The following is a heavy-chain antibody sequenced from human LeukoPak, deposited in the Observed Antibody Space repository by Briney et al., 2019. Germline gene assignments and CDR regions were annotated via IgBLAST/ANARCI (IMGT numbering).Heavy chain of an antibody. V-gene: IGHV4-39*07. CDR3: ARAPCGGDCYSKGEYFDY. Sequence: PSETLSLTCTVSGGSISSYSYYWGWIRQPPGRGLEWIGSIYYSGSTYYNPSLKSRVTISVDTSKNQFSLKLSSVTAADTAVYYCARAPCGGDCYSKGEYFDYWGQGTLVTVSS. D-gene: IGHD2-21*02. J-gene: IGHJ4*02. CDR2: IYYSGST. CDR1: GGSISSYSYY.